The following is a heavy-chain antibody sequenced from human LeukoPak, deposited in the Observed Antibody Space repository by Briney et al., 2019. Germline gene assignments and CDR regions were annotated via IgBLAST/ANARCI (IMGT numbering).Heavy chain of an antibody. D-gene: IGHD6-19*01. V-gene: IGHV5-51*01. Sequence: GESLKISCQASGYSFTSHWIGWVRQMPGKGLEWMGIIFPGDSDTTYSPSFQGQVTFSADKSISTAYLQWSSLKASDTAMFYCARRGSSGWEFFDYWGQGTLVTVSS. CDR1: GYSFTSHW. CDR2: IFPGDSDT. CDR3: ARRGSSGWEFFDY. J-gene: IGHJ4*02.